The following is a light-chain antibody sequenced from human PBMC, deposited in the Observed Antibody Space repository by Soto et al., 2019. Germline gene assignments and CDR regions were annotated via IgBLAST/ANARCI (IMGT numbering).Light chain of an antibody. V-gene: IGLV2-23*03. CDR2: EGT. Sequence: QSALTQPASVSGSPGQSITISCTGTSRDVGTYNLVSWYQHHPGKAPKLMIYEGTKRPSGVSDRFSGSKSGNTASLTISGLQAEDEADYYCCSYGGIITFLVFGGGTKLTVL. CDR3: CSYGGIITFLV. J-gene: IGLJ2*01. CDR1: SRDVGTYNL.